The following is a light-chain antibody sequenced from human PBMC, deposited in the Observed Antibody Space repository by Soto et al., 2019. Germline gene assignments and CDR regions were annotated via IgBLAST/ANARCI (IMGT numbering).Light chain of an antibody. CDR1: SSDVGGYNY. CDR3: SSYTSSTNTV. J-gene: IGLJ1*01. V-gene: IGLV2-14*01. Sequence: QSVRSHPASVSWSPGQSIAISCTGTSSDVGGYNYVSWYQQHPGKAPKLMIYEVSNRPSGVSNRFSGSKSGNTASLTISGLQAEDEAEYYCSSYTSSTNTVFGTGTKVTVL. CDR2: EVS.